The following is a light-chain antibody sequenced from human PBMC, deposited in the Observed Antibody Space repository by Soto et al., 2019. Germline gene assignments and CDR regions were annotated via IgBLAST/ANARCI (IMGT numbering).Light chain of an antibody. Sequence: QYALTQPPSASGSPGQSVTISWTGTSSDVGGYDFVSWYQKHPGKAPKLLISEVNKRPSGVPDRFSGSKSGNTASLTVSGLQAEDEADYYCSSYAGSNKVFGGGTKLTVL. CDR2: EVN. CDR3: SSYAGSNKV. CDR1: SSDVGGYDF. J-gene: IGLJ3*02. V-gene: IGLV2-8*01.